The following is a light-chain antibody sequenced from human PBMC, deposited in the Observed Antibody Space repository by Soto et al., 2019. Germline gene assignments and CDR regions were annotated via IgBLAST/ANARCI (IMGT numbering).Light chain of an antibody. J-gene: IGLJ3*02. CDR1: SSNIGAGYD. CDR2: GNS. V-gene: IGLV1-40*01. CDR3: QSYGSSSWV. Sequence: QSVLTQPPSVSGAPGQRVTISCTGSSSNIGAGYDVHWYQQLPGTAPKLLIYGNSNLPSGVPDRFSGSKSGTSASLAITGLQAEDEADYYCQSYGSSSWVFGGGTKLTVL.